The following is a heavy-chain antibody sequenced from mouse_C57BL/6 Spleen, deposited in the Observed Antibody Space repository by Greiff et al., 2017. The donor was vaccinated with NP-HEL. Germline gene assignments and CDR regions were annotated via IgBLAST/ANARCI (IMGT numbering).Heavy chain of an antibody. Sequence: QVQLKQPGAELVMPGASVKLSCKASGYTFTSYWMHWVKQRPGQGLEWIGEIDPSDSYTNYNQKFKGKSTLTVDKSSSTAYMQLSSLTSEDSAVYYCARRVLYGNYDYWGQGTTLTVSS. CDR2: IDPSDSYT. J-gene: IGHJ2*01. D-gene: IGHD2-1*01. CDR1: GYTFTSYW. CDR3: ARRVLYGNYDY. V-gene: IGHV1-69*01.